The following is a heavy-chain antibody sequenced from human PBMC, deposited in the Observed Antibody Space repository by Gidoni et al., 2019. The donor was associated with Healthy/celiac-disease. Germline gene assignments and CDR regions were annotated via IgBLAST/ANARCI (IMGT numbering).Heavy chain of an antibody. V-gene: IGHV4-34*01. CDR1: GGSFIGYY. CDR3: ARASVVGRYFDL. J-gene: IGHJ2*01. CDR2: INNSGST. Sequence: QVQLQQWGAGLLKPSETLSLTCAVYGGSFIGYYWSWIRQPPGKGLEWMGEINNSGSTNYNPSRKSRVTISVDTSRNQFSLKLSSVTAADTAVYYCARASVVGRYFDLWGRGTLVTVSS. D-gene: IGHD2-21*01.